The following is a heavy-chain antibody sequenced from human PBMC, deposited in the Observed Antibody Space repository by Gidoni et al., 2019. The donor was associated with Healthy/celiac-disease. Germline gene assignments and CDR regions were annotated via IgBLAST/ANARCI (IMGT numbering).Heavy chain of an antibody. V-gene: IGHV4-34*01. CDR2: NNHSGST. J-gene: IGHJ6*02. D-gene: IGHD4-17*01. CDR1: GGSFSGYY. CDR3: ARMPVTHYYYYGMDV. Sequence: QVQLQQWGAGLLKPSETLSLTCAVYGGSFSGYYWSWIRQPPGKGLEWIGENNHSGSTNYNPSLKSRVTISVDTSKNQFSLKLSSVTAADTAVYYCARMPVTHYYYYGMDVWGQGTTVTVSS.